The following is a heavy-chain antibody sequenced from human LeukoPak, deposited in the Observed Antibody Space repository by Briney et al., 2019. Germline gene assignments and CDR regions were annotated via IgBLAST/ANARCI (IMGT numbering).Heavy chain of an antibody. V-gene: IGHV4-34*01. CDR1: GGFFAGDY. CDR3: ARGMIVAQQPNDAFDI. Sequence: SETLSLTCAVYGGFFAGDYWSWIRHQGGNGSASAATYDHSGSTNYNPSLKSRVTISVDTSKNQFSLKLSSVTAADTAVYYCARGMIVAQQPNDAFDIWGQGTMVTVSS. CDR2: YDHSGST. J-gene: IGHJ3*02. D-gene: IGHD3-22*01.